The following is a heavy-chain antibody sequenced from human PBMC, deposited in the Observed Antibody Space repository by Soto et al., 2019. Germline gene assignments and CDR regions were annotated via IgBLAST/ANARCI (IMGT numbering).Heavy chain of an antibody. V-gene: IGHV4-31*03. D-gene: IGHD3-3*01. CDR2: IYYSGST. J-gene: IGHJ5*02. CDR1: GGSISSGGYY. Sequence: PSETLSLTCTVSGGSISSGGYYWSWIRQHPGKGLEWIGYIYYSGSTYYNPSLKSRVTISVDTSKNQFSLKLSSVTAADTAVYYCARMAGRGYYVPWFDPWGQGTLVTVSS. CDR3: ARMAGRGYYVPWFDP.